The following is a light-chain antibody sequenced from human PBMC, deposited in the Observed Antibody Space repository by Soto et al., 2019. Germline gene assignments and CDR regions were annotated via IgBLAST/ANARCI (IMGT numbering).Light chain of an antibody. J-gene: IGKJ1*01. V-gene: IGKV3-20*01. CDR2: GAS. Sequence: EILLTQSPGTLSLSPGERATLSCRASQSVSSSYLAWYQQKPGQAPRLLIYGASSRATGFPDRFSGSGSGTDFTLTISRLEPEDFAVYYCQQYGSSPRMFGQGTKVEMK. CDR1: QSVSSSY. CDR3: QQYGSSPRM.